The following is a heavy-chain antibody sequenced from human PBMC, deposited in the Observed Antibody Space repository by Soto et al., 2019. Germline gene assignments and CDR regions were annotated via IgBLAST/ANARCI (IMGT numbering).Heavy chain of an antibody. CDR3: ARDFGCSGGSCYFVGSFDY. Sequence: GGSLRLSCAASGFTFSSYAMHWVRQAPGKGLEWVAVISYDGSNKYYADSVKGRFTISRDNSKNTLYLQMNSLRAEDTAVYYCARDFGCSGGSCYFVGSFDYWGQGTLVTVSS. J-gene: IGHJ4*02. V-gene: IGHV3-30-3*01. CDR1: GFTFSSYA. D-gene: IGHD2-15*01. CDR2: ISYDGSNK.